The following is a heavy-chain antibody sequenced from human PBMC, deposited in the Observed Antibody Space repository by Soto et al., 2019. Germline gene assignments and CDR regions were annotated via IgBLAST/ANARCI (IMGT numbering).Heavy chain of an antibody. CDR2: VSYTGNT. CDR1: GGSIGSGGYW. J-gene: IGHJ4*02. CDR3: ARGTLV. D-gene: IGHD2-2*01. Sequence: QVQLQESGPGLMQPSQTLSLTCTVSGGSIGSGGYWWSWIRQHPGRGLEWIGFVSYTGNTQYNPSLKSRVHRSVDTSTKQFSVKLSSVTAADTAVYYCARGTLVWGQGTLVTVSS. V-gene: IGHV4-31*03.